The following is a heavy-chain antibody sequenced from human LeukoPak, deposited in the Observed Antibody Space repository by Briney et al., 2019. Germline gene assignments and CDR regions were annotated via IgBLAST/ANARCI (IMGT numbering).Heavy chain of an antibody. CDR2: INHSGSI. CDR1: GGSFSGDY. D-gene: IGHD2-21*01. Sequence: SETLSLTCAVDGGSFSGDYCSWIRQPPGKGLEWIGEINHSGSINYNPSLKSRVTISVDTSKNQFSLKLSSVTAADTAVYYCARGRPHIPVEWGQGTLVTVSS. CDR3: ARGRPHIPVE. J-gene: IGHJ4*02. V-gene: IGHV4-34*01.